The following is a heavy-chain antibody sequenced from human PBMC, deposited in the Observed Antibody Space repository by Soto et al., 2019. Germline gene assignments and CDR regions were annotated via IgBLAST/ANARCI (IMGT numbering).Heavy chain of an antibody. J-gene: IGHJ5*02. V-gene: IGHV1-18*04. CDR1: GYTFTSYG. Sequence: ASVKVSCKASGYTFTSYGISWVRQAPGQGLECMGWISAYNGNTNYAQKLQGRVTMTTXTXXSXXXMXLXXRRXDXTAVYCCARDPHEFWNSYFFDPWGPGTLVTVSA. CDR3: ARDPHEFWNSYFFDP. D-gene: IGHD3-3*01. CDR2: ISAYNGNT.